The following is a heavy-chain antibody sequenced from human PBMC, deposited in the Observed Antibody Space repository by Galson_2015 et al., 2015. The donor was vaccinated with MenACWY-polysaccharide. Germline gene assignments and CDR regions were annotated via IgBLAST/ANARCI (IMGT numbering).Heavy chain of an antibody. Sequence: SLRLSCAASGFTFSSYGMHWVRQAPGKGLEWVAVIWYDGSNKYYADSVKGRFTISRDNSKNTLYLQMNSLRAEDTAVYYCAKDMRLLMAVAGNVDYWGQGTLVTVSS. D-gene: IGHD6-19*01. CDR3: AKDMRLLMAVAGNVDY. CDR2: IWYDGSNK. J-gene: IGHJ4*02. V-gene: IGHV3-33*06. CDR1: GFTFSSYG.